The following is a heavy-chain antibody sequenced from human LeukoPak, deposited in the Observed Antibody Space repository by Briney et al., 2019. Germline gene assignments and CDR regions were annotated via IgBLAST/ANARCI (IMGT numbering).Heavy chain of an antibody. Sequence: ASVKVSCKASGYTFTSYGISWVRQAPGHGLEWMGWISAYNGNTNYAQKLQGRVTMTTDTSTSTAYMELRSLRSDDTAVYYCARDGGYPYCSGGSCSDYWGQGTLVTVSS. D-gene: IGHD2-15*01. CDR3: ARDGGYPYCSGGSCSDY. J-gene: IGHJ4*02. CDR1: GYTFTSYG. CDR2: ISAYNGNT. V-gene: IGHV1-18*01.